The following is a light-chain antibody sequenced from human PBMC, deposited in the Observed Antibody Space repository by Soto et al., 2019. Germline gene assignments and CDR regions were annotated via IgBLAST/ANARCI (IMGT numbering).Light chain of an antibody. CDR2: SSN. J-gene: IGLJ1*01. CDR1: SSNIGSNS. CDR3: AAWDDTLNGYV. V-gene: IGLV1-44*01. Sequence: QSVLTQPPSASGTPGQRVTISCSGSSSNIGSNSGNWYQQLPGTAPRLLIYSSNLRPSGVPDRFSGSKSGTSASLAISGLQSEDEADYYCAAWDDTLNGYVFGTATQLTVL.